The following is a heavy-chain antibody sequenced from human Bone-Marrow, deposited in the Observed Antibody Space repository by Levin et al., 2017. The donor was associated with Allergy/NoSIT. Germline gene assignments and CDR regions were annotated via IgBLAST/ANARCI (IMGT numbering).Heavy chain of an antibody. CDR1: GFTFSSYA. J-gene: IGHJ6*02. Sequence: PGGSLRLSCAASGFTFSSYAMSWVRQAPGKGLEWVSAISGSGGSPYYADSVKGRFTISRDNSKNTLYLQMNSLRAEDTAVYYCAKGRMYYDFWSGYYNRNYYDYGMDDWGQGTTVTVSS. CDR3: AKGRMYYDFWSGYYNRNYYDYGMDD. CDR2: ISGSGGSP. D-gene: IGHD3-3*01. V-gene: IGHV3-23*01.